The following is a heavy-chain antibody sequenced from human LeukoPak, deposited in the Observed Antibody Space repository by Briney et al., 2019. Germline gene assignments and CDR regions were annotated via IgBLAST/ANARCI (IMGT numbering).Heavy chain of an antibody. CDR3: ARMEIIEPAADSWFDP. Sequence: PGGSLRLSCAASGFTFSGYYMAWIRQAPGKGLEWVSYIGNIATTTHYADSVKGRFTISRDNAKNSLSLRMNNLRVEDTAVYYCARMEIIEPAADSWFDPWGQGTLVTVAS. J-gene: IGHJ5*02. CDR1: GFTFSGYY. D-gene: IGHD2-2*01. CDR2: IGNIATTT. V-gene: IGHV3-11*01.